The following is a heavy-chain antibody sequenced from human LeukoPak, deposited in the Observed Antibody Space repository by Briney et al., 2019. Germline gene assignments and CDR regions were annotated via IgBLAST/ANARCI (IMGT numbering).Heavy chain of an antibody. J-gene: IGHJ4*02. CDR1: GYSISSGYY. D-gene: IGHD3-22*01. V-gene: IGHV4-38-2*02. Sequence: PSETLSLTCTVSGYSISSGYYWGWIRQPPGKGLEWIGSIYHSGSTYYNPSLKSRVTISVDTSKNQFSLKLSSVTAADTAVYYCARAETYYYDSSGYYYFDYWGQGTLVTVSS. CDR3: ARAETYYYDSSGYYYFDY. CDR2: IYHSGST.